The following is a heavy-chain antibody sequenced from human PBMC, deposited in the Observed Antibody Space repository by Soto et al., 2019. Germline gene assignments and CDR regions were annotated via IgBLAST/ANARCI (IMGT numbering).Heavy chain of an antibody. D-gene: IGHD3-22*01. CDR3: ARRDRSGFSYWLDT. V-gene: IGHV4-31*03. J-gene: IGHJ5*02. CDR2: IYFSGTT. Sequence: SETLSLTCTVSGGSISSGDYYWSWIRQHPGKGLEWIGTIYFSGTTYYNPSLKSRVTISVDTSKSQFSLKLSSVTAADTAVYYCARRDRSGFSYWLDTWGQGALVTVSS. CDR1: GGSISSGDYY.